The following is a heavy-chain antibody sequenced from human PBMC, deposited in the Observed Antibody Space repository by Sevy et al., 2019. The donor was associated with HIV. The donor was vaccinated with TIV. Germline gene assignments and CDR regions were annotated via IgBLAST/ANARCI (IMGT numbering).Heavy chain of an antibody. CDR1: GFTFSNSA. CDR2: IRGSGDGI. J-gene: IGHJ6*03. V-gene: IGHV3-23*01. CDR3: VKRKLLRDYFYYMDV. Sequence: GGSLRLSCVASGFTFSNSAMSWVRQAPGKGLQWVSFIRGSGDGIFYADSAKGRFTISRDNSKNTLYLQMNALRVKDTAVYYCVKRKLLRDYFYYMDVWGKGTTVTVSS.